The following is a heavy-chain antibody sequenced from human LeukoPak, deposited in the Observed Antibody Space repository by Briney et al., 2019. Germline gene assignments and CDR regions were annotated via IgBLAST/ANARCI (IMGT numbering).Heavy chain of an antibody. CDR2: IYLNDDQ. CDR3: AHRGYGYYPSSKWFDP. V-gene: IGHV2-5*01. Sequence: SGPTLLHPTRPLTLTYTFSGFSLRRGGGGGGWIRQPRAKALQWLTVIYLNDDQRYSPSLKRTLTITNHTSKHQLVLTIPNMDPVDTATYYCAHRGYGYYPSSKWFDPWGQGTLVSVSS. J-gene: IGHJ5*02. CDR1: GFSLRRGGGG. D-gene: IGHD4-17*01.